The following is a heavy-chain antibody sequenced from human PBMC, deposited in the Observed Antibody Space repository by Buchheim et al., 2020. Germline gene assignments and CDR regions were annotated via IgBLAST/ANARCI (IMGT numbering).Heavy chain of an antibody. Sequence: QVQLQESGPGLVKASETLSLTCTVSGGSISPYYWNWIRQPPGKGLEWIGYVYYSGGTNYNPSLESRVTITVDTSKNQFSLKVSSVTAADTAVHYCARTSSGRFLELKNWFDPWGQGTL. J-gene: IGHJ5*02. D-gene: IGHD3-3*01. V-gene: IGHV4-59*01. CDR1: GGSISPYY. CDR3: ARTSSGRFLELKNWFDP. CDR2: VYYSGGT.